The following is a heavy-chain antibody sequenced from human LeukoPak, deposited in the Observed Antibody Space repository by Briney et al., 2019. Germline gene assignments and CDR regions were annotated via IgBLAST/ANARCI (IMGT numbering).Heavy chain of an antibody. CDR3: ARQPHDYGDVYFDY. V-gene: IGHV3-23*01. Sequence: AGGSLRLSCAASGFTFSSYAMTWVRQTPGKGLEWVSGISGSGSSTYYADSVKGRFTISRDNSKNTLYLQLNSLRAEDTAVYYCARQPHDYGDVYFDYWGQGTLVTVSS. J-gene: IGHJ4*02. CDR1: GFTFSSYA. D-gene: IGHD4-17*01. CDR2: ISGSGSST.